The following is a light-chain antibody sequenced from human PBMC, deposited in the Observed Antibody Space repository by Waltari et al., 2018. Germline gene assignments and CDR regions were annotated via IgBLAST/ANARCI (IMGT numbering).Light chain of an antibody. CDR3: QQYSSYTT. J-gene: IGKJ1*01. Sequence: DIQMTQSPSTLSASVGDRVTITCRASQSISSWLAWYQQKPGKAPKLLIYKASNLESGVPSRFSGSGSGTEFTLTISSLQPVDFATYYCQQYSSYTTFGQGTKVEIK. CDR1: QSISSW. V-gene: IGKV1-5*03. CDR2: KAS.